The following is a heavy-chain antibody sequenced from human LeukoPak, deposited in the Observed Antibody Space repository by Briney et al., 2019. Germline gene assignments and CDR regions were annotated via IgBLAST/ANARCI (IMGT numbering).Heavy chain of an antibody. Sequence: SETLSLTCTVSGGSMSSYYWSWIRQPPGKGLEWIGYICYSGSTKYNPSLKSRVTILVDTSKNQFSLKLSSVTAADTAVYYCARDLGDGYNWAYWGQGTLVTVSS. CDR2: ICYSGST. J-gene: IGHJ4*02. D-gene: IGHD5-24*01. CDR1: GGSMSSYY. CDR3: ARDLGDGYNWAY. V-gene: IGHV4-59*01.